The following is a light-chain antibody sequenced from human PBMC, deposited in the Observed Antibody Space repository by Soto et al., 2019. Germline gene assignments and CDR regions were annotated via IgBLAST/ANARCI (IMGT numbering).Light chain of an antibody. V-gene: IGKV1-5*03. CDR2: KAS. CDR1: QTISSW. CDR3: QQYNSYWI. Sequence: DIQVTQSPSTLSGSVGDRVTITCRASQTISSWLAWYQQKPGKAPKLLTYKASTLKSGVPSRFSGSGSGTEFTLTISSLQPDDFATYYCQQYNSYWIFGQGTKVDI. J-gene: IGKJ1*01.